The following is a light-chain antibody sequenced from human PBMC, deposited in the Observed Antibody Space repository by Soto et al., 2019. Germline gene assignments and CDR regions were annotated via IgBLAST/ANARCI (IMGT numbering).Light chain of an antibody. CDR2: EVT. CDR3: SSYTNINTRACV. CDR1: NSDIGTYNF. J-gene: IGLJ1*01. Sequence: QSVLTQPASVSGSPGQSITISCTGTNSDIGTYNFVSWYQRPPGKAPKLIIYEVTDRPSGVSNRFSGSKSGNTASLTISGLQAEDEAEYYCSSYTNINTRACVFGTGTKVTVL. V-gene: IGLV2-14*01.